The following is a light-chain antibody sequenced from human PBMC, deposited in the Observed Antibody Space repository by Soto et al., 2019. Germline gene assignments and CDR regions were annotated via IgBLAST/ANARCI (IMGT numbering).Light chain of an antibody. J-gene: IGLJ3*02. CDR2: GNS. CDR3: QSYDNSLSGSWV. Sequence: QSVLTQPPSVSGAPGQRVTLSCTGSSSNIGAGFDVHWYHQIAGTAPKLLIYGNSNRPSGVPDRFSGSKSGTSASLAINGLQVEYEAHYYCQSYDNSLSGSWVFGGGTKLTVL. V-gene: IGLV1-40*01. CDR1: SSNIGAGFD.